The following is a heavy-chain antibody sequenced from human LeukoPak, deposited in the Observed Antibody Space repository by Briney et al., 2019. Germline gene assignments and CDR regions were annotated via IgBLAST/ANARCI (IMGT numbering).Heavy chain of an antibody. J-gene: IGHJ4*02. V-gene: IGHV1-69*05. CDR1: GGTFSSYA. Sequence: SVKVSCRASGGTFSSYAISWVRQAPGQGLELMGGIIPIFGTANYAQKFQGRVTITTDESTSTAYMELSSLRSEDTAVYYCATVAVASMFSSYFDYWGQGTLVTVSS. CDR3: ATVAVASMFSSYFDY. D-gene: IGHD6-19*01. CDR2: IIPIFGTA.